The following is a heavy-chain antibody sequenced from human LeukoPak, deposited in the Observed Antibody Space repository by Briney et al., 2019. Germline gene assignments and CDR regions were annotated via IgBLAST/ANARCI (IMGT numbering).Heavy chain of an antibody. CDR1: GGTFISYV. CDR3: ARESEELRYFDWFYYYYGMDV. D-gene: IGHD3-9*01. CDR2: IIPIFGTA. J-gene: IGHJ6*02. Sequence: GASVKVSCKASGGTFISYVISWVRQAPGQGLEWMGGIIPIFGTANYAQKFQGRVTITADESTSTAYMELSSLRSEDTAVYYCARESEELRYFDWFYYYYGMDVWGQGTTVTVSS. V-gene: IGHV1-69*13.